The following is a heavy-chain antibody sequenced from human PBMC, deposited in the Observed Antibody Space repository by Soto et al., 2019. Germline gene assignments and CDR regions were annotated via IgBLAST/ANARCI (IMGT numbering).Heavy chain of an antibody. CDR1: GGTFSSYA. V-gene: IGHV1-69*13. D-gene: IGHD3-3*01. CDR3: ARLYDFGGLNWFDP. CDR2: IIPIFGTA. Sequence: RASVKVSCKASGGTFSSYAISWVRQAPGQGLEWMGGIIPIFGTANYAQKFQGRVTITADESTSTAYMELSSLRSEDTAVYYCARLYDFGGLNWFDPWGQGTLVTVSS. J-gene: IGHJ5*02.